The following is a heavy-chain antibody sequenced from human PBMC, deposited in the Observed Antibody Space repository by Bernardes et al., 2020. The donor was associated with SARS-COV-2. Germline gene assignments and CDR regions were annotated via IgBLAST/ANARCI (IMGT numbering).Heavy chain of an antibody. D-gene: IGHD1-26*01. J-gene: IGHJ4*02. CDR1: GFSFNIYW. V-gene: IGHV3-7*01. CDR2: IQQDGSEK. Sequence: GWSLRLSCAASGFSFNIYWMSWVRQAPGKGLEWVANIQQDGSEKNYADSVKGRFSISRDNAKESVYLEMNSLRVEDTAMYYCVRSGGDYWGQGTLVTVSS. CDR3: VRSGGDY.